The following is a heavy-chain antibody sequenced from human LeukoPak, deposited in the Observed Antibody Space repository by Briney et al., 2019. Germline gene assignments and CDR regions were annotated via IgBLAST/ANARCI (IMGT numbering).Heavy chain of an antibody. CDR2: INPNSGGT. D-gene: IGHD6-6*01. Sequence: ASVKVSCKASGYTFTGYYMHWVRQAPGQGLEWMGWINPNSGGTNYAQKFQGWVTMTRDTSISTAYMELSRLRSDDTAVYYCARARIAAPPGYYYYYMDVWGKGTTVTVSS. V-gene: IGHV1-2*04. CDR1: GYTFTGYY. CDR3: ARARIAAPPGYYYYYMDV. J-gene: IGHJ6*03.